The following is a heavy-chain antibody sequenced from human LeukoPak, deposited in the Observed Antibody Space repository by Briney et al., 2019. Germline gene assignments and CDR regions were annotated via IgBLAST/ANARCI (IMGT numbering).Heavy chain of an antibody. CDR3: AKDGKNSPLM. Sequence: GGSLRLSCAASGFTFSSCAMSWVRQAPGKGLEWVSAISDSGGSTYYAGSVKGRFTISRDNSKNTLFLQMNSLRAGDTAVYYCAKDGKNSPLMWGQGTVVSVSS. J-gene: IGHJ3*02. V-gene: IGHV3-23*01. D-gene: IGHD2/OR15-2a*01. CDR2: ISDSGGST. CDR1: GFTFSSCA.